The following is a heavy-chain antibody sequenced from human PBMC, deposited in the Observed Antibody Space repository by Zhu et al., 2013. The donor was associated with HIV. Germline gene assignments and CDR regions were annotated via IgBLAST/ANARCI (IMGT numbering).Heavy chain of an antibody. Sequence: QVQLVQSGAEVKKPGASVKVSCKASGYTFTGYYMHWVRQAPGQGLEWMGWINPNSGGTNYAQKFQGRVTMTRDTSISTAYMELSRLRSDDTAVYYCARDLRRSSGHRVGFDPVGPGEPWSTVS. D-gene: IGHD2-15*01. CDR2: INPNSGGT. CDR1: GYTFTGYY. CDR3: ARDLRRSSGHRVGFDP. V-gene: IGHV1-2*02. J-gene: IGHJ5*02.